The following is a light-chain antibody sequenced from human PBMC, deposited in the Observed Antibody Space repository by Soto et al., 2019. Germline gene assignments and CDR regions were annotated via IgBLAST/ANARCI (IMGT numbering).Light chain of an antibody. J-gene: IGLJ7*01. Sequence: QPVLPQPPSVSVSPGQRVTISCTGSSSHIGAGYDVHWYQQLPGTAPKLLIYGNSNRPSGVPDRFSGSKYGTSASLAITGLQNGDEAVWSCGPWDRSRSAAVLGGG. V-gene: IGLV1-40*01. CDR2: GNS. CDR1: SSHIGAGYD. CDR3: GPWDRSRSAAV.